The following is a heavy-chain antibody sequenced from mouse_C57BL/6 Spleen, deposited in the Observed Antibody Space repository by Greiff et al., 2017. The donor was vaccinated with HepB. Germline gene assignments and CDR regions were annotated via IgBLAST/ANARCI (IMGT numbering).Heavy chain of an antibody. Sequence: QVQLKESGAELVRPGTSVKVSCKASGYAFTNYLIEWVKQRPGQGLEWIGVINPGSGGTNYNEKFKGKATLTADKSSSTAYMQLSSLTSEDSAVYFCARSLGSSYWYFDVWGTGTTVTVSS. V-gene: IGHV1-54*01. CDR3: ARSLGSSYWYFDV. J-gene: IGHJ1*03. CDR2: INPGSGGT. D-gene: IGHD1-1*01. CDR1: GYAFTNYL.